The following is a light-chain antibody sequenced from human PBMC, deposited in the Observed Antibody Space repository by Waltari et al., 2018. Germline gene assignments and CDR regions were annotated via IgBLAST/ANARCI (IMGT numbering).Light chain of an antibody. CDR1: QSLLYSSNNKNY. V-gene: IGKV4-1*01. CDR2: WAS. CDR3: HQYYTTPWT. J-gene: IGKJ1*01. Sequence: VMTPSPDSLAVSLGERATINCKSNQSLLYSSNNKNYLTWYQQKPGQPPNLLIYWASTRESGVPDRFSGSGSGTDFTLTISSLQAEDVAVYYCHQYYTTPWTFGQGTKVEIK.